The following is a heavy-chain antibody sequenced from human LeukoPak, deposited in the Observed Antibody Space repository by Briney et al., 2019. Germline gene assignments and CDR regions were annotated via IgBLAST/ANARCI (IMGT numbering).Heavy chain of an antibody. CDR1: GYTLTELS. CDR3: ATDLLVRGVGGY. J-gene: IGHJ4*02. D-gene: IGHD3-10*01. V-gene: IGHV1-24*01. CDR2: FDPEDGET. Sequence: ASVKVSCKASGYTLTELSMHWVRQAPGKGLEWMGGFDPEDGETIYAQKFQGRVTMTEDTSTDTAYMELSSLRSEDTAVYYCATDLLVRGVGGYWGQGTLVTVSS.